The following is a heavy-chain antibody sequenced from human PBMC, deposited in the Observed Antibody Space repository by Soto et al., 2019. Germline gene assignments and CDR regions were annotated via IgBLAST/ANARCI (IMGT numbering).Heavy chain of an antibody. D-gene: IGHD3-10*01. CDR3: ARDSYGAFDY. J-gene: IGHJ4*02. CDR1: GFTFSSYA. Sequence: PGGSLRLSCAASGFTFSSYAMHWVRQAPGKGLEWVAVISYDGSNKYYADSVKGRFTISRDNSKNTLYLQMNSLRAEDTAVYYCARDSYGAFDYWGQGTLVTVSS. V-gene: IGHV3-30-3*01. CDR2: ISYDGSNK.